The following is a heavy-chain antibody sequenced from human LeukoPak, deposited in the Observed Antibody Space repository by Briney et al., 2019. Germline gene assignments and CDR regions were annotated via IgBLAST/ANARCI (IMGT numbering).Heavy chain of an antibody. V-gene: IGHV4-30-4*08. CDR3: ARGGYYYDSSGYYYPFDY. CDR1: GGSITSGDYY. CDR2: NYYSGST. J-gene: IGHJ4*02. D-gene: IGHD3-22*01. Sequence: PSETLSLTCTVSGGSITSGDYYWSWIRQPPGKGLEWIGYNYYSGSTYYNPSLKSRVTMSVDTSKNQFSLRLSSVTAADTAVYYCARGGYYYDSSGYYYPFDYWGQGTLVTVSS.